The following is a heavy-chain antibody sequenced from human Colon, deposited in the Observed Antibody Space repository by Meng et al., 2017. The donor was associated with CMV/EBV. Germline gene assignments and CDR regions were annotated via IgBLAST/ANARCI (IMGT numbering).Heavy chain of an antibody. CDR3: VHHYRSAWYNWFDP. J-gene: IGHJ5*02. CDR2: VYWTDDK. Sequence: GVSLNTSGVAVGWIRQPPGKALEWLAFVYWTDDKRYRPSLRSRLTITKDTSKNQVVITMTNMDPEDSATYYCVHHYRSAWYNWFDPWGQGTLVTVSS. D-gene: IGHD3-16*02. V-gene: IGHV2-5*01. CDR1: GVSLNTSGVA.